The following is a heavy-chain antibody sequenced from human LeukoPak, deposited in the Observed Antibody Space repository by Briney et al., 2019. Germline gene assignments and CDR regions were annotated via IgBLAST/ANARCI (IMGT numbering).Heavy chain of an antibody. Sequence: ASVKVSCKASGYTFTSYGISWVRQAPGQGLEWMGWISAYNGNTDYAQKLQGRVTMTTDTSTSTAYMELRSLRSDDTAVYYCARGSLYYYDSSGCYLDYWGQGTLVTVSS. CDR3: ARGSLYYYDSSGCYLDY. CDR2: ISAYNGNT. J-gene: IGHJ4*02. D-gene: IGHD3-22*01. V-gene: IGHV1-18*01. CDR1: GYTFTSYG.